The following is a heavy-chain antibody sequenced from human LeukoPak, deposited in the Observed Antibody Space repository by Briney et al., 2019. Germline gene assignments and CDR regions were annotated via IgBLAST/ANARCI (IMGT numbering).Heavy chain of an antibody. CDR3: TTDLGTYYHGSQRLIPIDY. Sequence: GGSLRLSCVDSGFTFTNAWMSWVRQAPGKGLEWIGRIKSKPDGETTNHAEPVRGRFTISRDDSKSAVYLQMNSLKIEDTAVYYCTTDLGTYYHGSQRLIPIDYWGQGTLVTVSS. CDR1: GFTFTNAW. V-gene: IGHV3-15*01. D-gene: IGHD3-10*01. CDR2: IKSKPDGETT. J-gene: IGHJ4*02.